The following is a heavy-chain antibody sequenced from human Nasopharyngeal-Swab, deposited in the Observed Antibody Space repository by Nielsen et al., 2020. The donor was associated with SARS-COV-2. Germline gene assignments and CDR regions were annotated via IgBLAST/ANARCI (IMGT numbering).Heavy chain of an antibody. V-gene: IGHV4-39*01. D-gene: IGHD6-19*01. CDR3: AKSPPRGWGYYYYMDV. Sequence: WIRQPPGKGLEWIGEIYYSGSTYYNPSLKSRVTISVDTSKNQFSLKLSSVTAADTAVYYCAKSPPRGWGYYYYMDVWGKGTTVTVSS. CDR2: IYYSGST. J-gene: IGHJ6*03.